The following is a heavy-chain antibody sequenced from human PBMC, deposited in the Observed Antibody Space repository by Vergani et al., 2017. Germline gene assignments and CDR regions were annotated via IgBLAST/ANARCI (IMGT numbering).Heavy chain of an antibody. CDR3: ARGGRYDFWSGYYMGFDY. J-gene: IGHJ4*02. CDR1: GFTFDDYA. Sequence: EVQLVESGGGLVQPGRSLRLSCAASGFTFDDYAMHWVRQAPGKGLEWVSGISWNSGSTGYADSVKGRFTISRDNAKNSLYLQMNSLRAEDTALYYCARGGRYDFWSGYYMGFDYWGQGTLVTVSS. V-gene: IGHV3-9*01. CDR2: ISWNSGST. D-gene: IGHD3-3*01.